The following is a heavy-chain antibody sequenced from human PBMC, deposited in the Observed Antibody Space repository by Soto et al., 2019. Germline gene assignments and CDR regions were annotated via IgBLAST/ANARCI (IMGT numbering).Heavy chain of an antibody. CDR1: GYTFTSYD. J-gene: IGHJ3*02. CDR3: ARGTRYCSRTSCHRTSFDI. Sequence: ASVKVSCKASGYTFTSYDINWVGQATGQGREWMGWMNPNSGNTGYAQKFQGRVTMTRNTSISTAYMELSSLRSEDTAVYYCARGTRYCSRTSCHRTSFDIWGQATMDIVSS. D-gene: IGHD2-2*01. CDR2: MNPNSGNT. V-gene: IGHV1-8*01.